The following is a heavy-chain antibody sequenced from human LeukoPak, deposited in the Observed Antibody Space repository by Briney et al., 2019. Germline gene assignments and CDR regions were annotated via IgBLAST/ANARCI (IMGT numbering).Heavy chain of an antibody. J-gene: IGHJ5*02. Sequence: GGSLRLSCAASGFTFSSYGMHWVRQAPGKGLEWVAVIWYDGSNKYYADSVKGRFTISRDNSKNTLYLQMNSLRAKDTAVYYGAKEGYMRMERGNWFDPWGQGTLVTVSS. V-gene: IGHV3-33*06. CDR1: GFTFSSYG. D-gene: IGHD1-1*01. CDR2: IWYDGSNK. CDR3: AKEGYMRMERGNWFDP.